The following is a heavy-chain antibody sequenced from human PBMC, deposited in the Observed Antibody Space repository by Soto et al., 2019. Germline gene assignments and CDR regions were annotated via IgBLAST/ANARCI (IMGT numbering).Heavy chain of an antibody. Sequence: GASVKVSCKASGGTFSSYTISWVRQAPGQGLEWMGWISANNGNTNYAQKLQGRVTMTTDTSTSTAYMELRSLRSDDTAVYYCAREGPAPYYYYGMDVWGQGSTVTVSS. CDR1: GGTFSSYT. J-gene: IGHJ6*02. CDR3: AREGPAPYYYYGMDV. CDR2: ISANNGNT. V-gene: IGHV1-18*01.